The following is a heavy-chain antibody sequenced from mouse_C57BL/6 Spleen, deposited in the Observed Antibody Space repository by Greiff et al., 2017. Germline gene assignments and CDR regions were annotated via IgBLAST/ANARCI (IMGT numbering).Heavy chain of an antibody. J-gene: IGHJ4*01. V-gene: IGHV1-69*01. CDR1: GYTFTSYW. Sequence: VQLQQSGAELVMPGASVKLSCKASGYTFTSYWMHWVQQRPGQGLEWIGEFDPSDSYTNYNQKFKGKSTLTVDKSSSRAYMQLRSLATEDAAVYYCARRGNGYDARDYWGQGTSVTVSS. CDR2: FDPSDSYT. CDR3: ARRGNGYDARDY.